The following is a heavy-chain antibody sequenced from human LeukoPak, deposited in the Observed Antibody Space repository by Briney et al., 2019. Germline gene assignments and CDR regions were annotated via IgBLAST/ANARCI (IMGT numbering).Heavy chain of an antibody. J-gene: IGHJ3*02. D-gene: IGHD2-2*01. Sequence: HPGGSLRLSCAASGFTFSSYWMSWVRQAPGKGLEWVANIKQDGSEKYYVDSVKGRFTISRDNAKNSLYLQMNSLRAEDTAVYYCARDHRGYCSSTSCHDAFDIWGQGTMVTVSS. V-gene: IGHV3-7*01. CDR2: IKQDGSEK. CDR3: ARDHRGYCSSTSCHDAFDI. CDR1: GFTFSSYW.